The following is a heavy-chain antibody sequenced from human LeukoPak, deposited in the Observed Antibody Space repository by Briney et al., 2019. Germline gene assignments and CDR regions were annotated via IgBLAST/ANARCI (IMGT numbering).Heavy chain of an antibody. V-gene: IGHV4-59*01. D-gene: IGHD2-21*02. CDR2: IYSSGST. Sequence: SETLSLTCTVSGGSISSYYWSWIRQPPGKGLEWIGYIYSSGSTNYNPSLKSRVTMSVDTSKNQFSLKLSSVTAADTAVYYCTRTQDVTAIDYWGQGILVTVTS. CDR3: TRTQDVTAIDY. CDR1: GGSISSYY. J-gene: IGHJ4*02.